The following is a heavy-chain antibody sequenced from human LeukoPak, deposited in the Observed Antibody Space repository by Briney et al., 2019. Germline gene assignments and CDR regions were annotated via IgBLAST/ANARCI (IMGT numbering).Heavy chain of an antibody. CDR2: LNPTPGKT. CDR3: VRIRPVTTGLKGYYFDY. V-gene: IGHV1-8*01. J-gene: IGHJ4*02. Sequence: ASVKVSRKTSGYTFSSYEINWVRHATGRGCEWVGWLNPTPGKTTYARNLQARATITRDTSISTAYMDRSGLGSEDTAGYYFVRIRPVTTGLKGYYFDYWGQGTLVTVSS. CDR1: GYTFSSYE. D-gene: IGHD1-1*01.